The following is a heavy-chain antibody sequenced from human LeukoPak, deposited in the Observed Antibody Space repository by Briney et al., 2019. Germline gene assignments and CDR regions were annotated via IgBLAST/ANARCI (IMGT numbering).Heavy chain of an antibody. Sequence: SETLSLTCTVSGGSLSSYYWSWIRQPPGKGLEWIGYIYYSGSTNYNPSLKSRVTISVDTSKNQFSLKLSSVTAADTAVYYCARPAAGPNWFDRWGQGTLVTVSS. V-gene: IGHV4-59*01. D-gene: IGHD6-13*01. J-gene: IGHJ5*02. CDR1: GGSLSSYY. CDR3: ARPAAGPNWFDR. CDR2: IYYSGST.